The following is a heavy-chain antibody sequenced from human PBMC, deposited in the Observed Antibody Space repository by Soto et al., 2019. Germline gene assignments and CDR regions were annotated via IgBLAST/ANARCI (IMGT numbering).Heavy chain of an antibody. CDR3: ARDRPGYYYGSGSYYNVIYGMDV. CDR2: IYYSGST. J-gene: IGHJ6*02. CDR1: GGSISSGGYY. D-gene: IGHD3-10*01. Sequence: NPSETLSLTCTVSGGSISSGGYYWSWIRQHPGKGLEWIGYIYYSGSTYYNPSLKSRVTISVDTSKNQFSLKLSSVTAADTAVYYCARDRPGYYYGSGSYYNVIYGMDVWGQGTTVTVSS. V-gene: IGHV4-31*03.